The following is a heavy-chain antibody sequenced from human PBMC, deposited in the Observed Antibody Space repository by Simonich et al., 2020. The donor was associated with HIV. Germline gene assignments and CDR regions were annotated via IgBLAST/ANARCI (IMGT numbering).Heavy chain of an antibody. J-gene: IGHJ4*02. CDR1: GGSFSGYY. CDR2: INHSGRT. CDR3: ASRGYGGYGLFAY. V-gene: IGHV4-34*01. Sequence: QVQLQQWGAGLLKPSETLSLTCAVNGGSFSGYYWSWIRQPPGKGLEWIGEINHSGRTDYNSSLKSRGTISVDTSKNQFSLKLSSVTAADTAVYYCASRGYGGYGLFAYWGQGTLVTVSS. D-gene: IGHD5-12*01.